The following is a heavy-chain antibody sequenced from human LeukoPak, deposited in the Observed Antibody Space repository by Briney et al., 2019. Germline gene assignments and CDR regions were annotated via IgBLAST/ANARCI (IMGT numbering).Heavy chain of an antibody. D-gene: IGHD2-8*01. CDR3: AADPHALYGMDV. J-gene: IGHJ6*02. CDR1: GYTLTELS. Sequence: ASVKVSCKVSGYTLTELSMHWVRQAPGKGLEWMGGFDPEDGETIYAQKFQERVTITRDMSTSTAYMELSSLRSEDTAVYYCAADPHALYGMDVWGQGTTVTVSS. CDR2: FDPEDGET. V-gene: IGHV1-24*01.